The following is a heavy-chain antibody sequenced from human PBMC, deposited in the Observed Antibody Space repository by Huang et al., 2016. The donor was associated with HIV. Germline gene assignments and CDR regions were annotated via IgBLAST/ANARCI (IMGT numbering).Heavy chain of an antibody. CDR1: GYKFSSYW. J-gene: IGHJ5*02. Sequence: EVQLVQSGAEVRKPWESLRISCKTSGYKFSSYWFAWVRQTPGRGLEWMGSISPDGSETRYRLYFERQVTMSVDKSNNTAVLQWGDLKASDSALYFCTRLFPELESFYTPLCRGGTHNWFDPWGQGTLVIVS. CDR3: TRLFPELESFYTPLCRGGTHNWFDP. CDR2: ISPDGSET. D-gene: IGHD3-10*01. V-gene: IGHV5-51*01.